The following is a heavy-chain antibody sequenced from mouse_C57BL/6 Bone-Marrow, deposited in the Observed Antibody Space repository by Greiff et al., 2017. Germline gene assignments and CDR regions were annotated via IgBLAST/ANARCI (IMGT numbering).Heavy chain of an antibody. CDR2: IHHNSGST. D-gene: IGHD1-1*01. J-gene: IGHJ3*01. Sequence: QVQLQQPGAELVKPGASVKLSCKASGYTFTSYWMHWVKQRPGQGLEWIGMIHHNSGSTNYNEKFKSKATLTVDKSSSTAYMQLSSLTSEDSAVYYCARSGGSSLFAYWGQGTLVTVSA. V-gene: IGHV1-64*01. CDR3: ARSGGSSLFAY. CDR1: GYTFTSYW.